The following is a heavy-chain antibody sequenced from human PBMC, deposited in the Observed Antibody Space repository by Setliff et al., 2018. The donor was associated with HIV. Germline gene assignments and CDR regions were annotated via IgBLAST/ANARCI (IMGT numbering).Heavy chain of an antibody. Sequence: GASVMVSCKASGYTFTNYGITWVRQAPGQGLEWVGWISAYNGIINYAQNLQGRVTMTTDTSTRTAYMELRSLRSDDTAVYYCARTSTMVRGVIMDYYYYMDVWGKGSTVTVSS. J-gene: IGHJ6*03. CDR1: GYTFTNYG. D-gene: IGHD3-10*01. CDR2: ISAYNGII. V-gene: IGHV1-18*01. CDR3: ARTSTMVRGVIMDYYYYMDV.